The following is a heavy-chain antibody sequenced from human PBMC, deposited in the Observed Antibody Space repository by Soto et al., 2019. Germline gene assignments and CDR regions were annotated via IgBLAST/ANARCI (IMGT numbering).Heavy chain of an antibody. CDR1: GGSVNSDSYY. CDR2: IYYSGST. Sequence: PSETLSRTCTVSGGSVNSDSYYWSRIRQPPGKGLEWIGYIYYSGSTNYNPSLKSRVTISVDTSKNQFSLKLTSVTAADTAVYYCARGGRGLYSSFDYWGQGTLVTVSS. D-gene: IGHD1-26*01. J-gene: IGHJ4*02. CDR3: ARGGRGLYSSFDY. V-gene: IGHV4-61*01.